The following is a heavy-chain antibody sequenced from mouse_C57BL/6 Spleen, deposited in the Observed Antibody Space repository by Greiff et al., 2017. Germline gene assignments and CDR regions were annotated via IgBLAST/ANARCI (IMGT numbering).Heavy chain of an antibody. D-gene: IGHD1-2*01. CDR3: ATLRPRYFDV. CDR2: IYPSASET. J-gene: IGHJ1*03. Sequence: QVQLQQPGAELVRPGSSVKLSCKASGYTFTSYWMHWVKQRPIQGLEWIGNIYPSASETHYNQKFKDKATLTVDKSSSTAYMQLSSLTSEDSAFYYCATLRPRYFDVWGTRTTVTAAS. CDR1: GYTFTSYW. V-gene: IGHV1-52*01.